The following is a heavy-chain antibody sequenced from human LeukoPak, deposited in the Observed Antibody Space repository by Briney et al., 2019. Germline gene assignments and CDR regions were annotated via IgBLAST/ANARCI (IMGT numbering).Heavy chain of an antibody. J-gene: IGHJ4*02. D-gene: IGHD3-10*01. CDR3: ARVSRNFHRDSLEPYGSGSSATFDY. Sequence: ASVKVSCKATGYTFTSYGISWVRQAPGQGLEWMGWISAYNGNTIYAQKLQGRVTMTTDTSTSTAYMELRSLRSDDTAVYYCARVSRNFHRDSLEPYGSGSSATFDYWGQGTLVTVSS. CDR1: GYTFTSYG. V-gene: IGHV1-18*01. CDR2: ISAYNGNT.